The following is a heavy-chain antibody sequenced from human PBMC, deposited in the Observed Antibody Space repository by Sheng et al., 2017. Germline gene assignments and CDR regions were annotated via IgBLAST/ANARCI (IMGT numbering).Heavy chain of an antibody. CDR3: ARGFGSSTITTAEFDY. CDR2: VDTYTSAT. CDR1: GYTFTAQY. Sequence: DLEQSGAEVMQPGASVKVSCKASGYTFTAQYIHWMRQAPGQGLEWMGWVDTYTSATNYAQKFQGRVTMTRDTSISTAYMELSSLRSDDTAVFYCARGFGSSTITTAEFDYWGQGTLVTVSS. J-gene: IGHJ4*02. D-gene: IGHD2-2*01. V-gene: IGHV1-2*02.